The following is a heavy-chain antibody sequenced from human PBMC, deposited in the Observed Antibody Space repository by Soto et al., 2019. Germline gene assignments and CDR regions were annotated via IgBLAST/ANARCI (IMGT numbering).Heavy chain of an antibody. D-gene: IGHD3-3*01. V-gene: IGHV4-59*01. CDR2: IYYNGST. J-gene: IGHJ5*02. CDR3: ARTYYDFWSGYWRWFDP. Sequence: SETLSLTCTVSGGSISSYYWSWIRQPPGKGLEWIGYIYYNGSTNYNPSLKSRVTISVDPSKNQFSLKLSSVTAADTAVYYCARTYYDFWSGYWRWFDPWGQGTLGTVS. CDR1: GGSISSYY.